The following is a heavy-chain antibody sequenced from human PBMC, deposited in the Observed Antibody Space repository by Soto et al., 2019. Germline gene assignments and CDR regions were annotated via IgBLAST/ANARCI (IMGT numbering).Heavy chain of an antibody. CDR1: GYTFTSYD. D-gene: IGHD1-26*01. CDR3: ARERSSGAFDI. Sequence: QVQLVQSGAEVKKPGASVKVSCKTSGYTFTSYDINWVRQATGQGLEWMGWMNPNSGNTAYAQKFQRRGTMTRNTSISTAYMDLSRLRSEDTAVYYCARERSSGAFDIWGQGTMVTVSS. CDR2: MNPNSGNT. V-gene: IGHV1-8*01. J-gene: IGHJ3*02.